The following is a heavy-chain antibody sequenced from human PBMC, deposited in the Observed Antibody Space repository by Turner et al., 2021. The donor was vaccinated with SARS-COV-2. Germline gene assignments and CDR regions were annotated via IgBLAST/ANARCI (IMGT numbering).Heavy chain of an antibody. CDR1: GFTFSSYA. Sequence: EVQLLGSGGGLVQPGGSLRRSCAASGFTFSSYAMSWVRQAPGKGMEWVAAISGSGGSTYYADSVKGRFTISRDNSKNTLYLQMNSLRAEDTAIYYCAKTYYDFWSGYYSLQYFDYWGQGTLVTVAS. J-gene: IGHJ4*02. CDR3: AKTYYDFWSGYYSLQYFDY. D-gene: IGHD3-3*01. CDR2: ISGSGGST. V-gene: IGHV3-23*01.